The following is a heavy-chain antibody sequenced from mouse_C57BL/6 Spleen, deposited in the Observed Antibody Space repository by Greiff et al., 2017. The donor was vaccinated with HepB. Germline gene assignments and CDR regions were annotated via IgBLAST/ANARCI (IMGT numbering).Heavy chain of an antibody. Sequence: EVQLVESGGGLVKPGGSLKLSCAASGFTFSDYGMHWVRQAREKGLEWVAYISSGSSTIYYADTVKGRFTISRDNAKNTLFLQMTSLRSEDTAMYYCAKDGNYEGYFDYWGQGTTLTVSS. D-gene: IGHD2-1*01. CDR1: GFTFSDYG. CDR2: ISSGSSTI. V-gene: IGHV5-17*01. J-gene: IGHJ2*01. CDR3: AKDGNYEGYFDY.